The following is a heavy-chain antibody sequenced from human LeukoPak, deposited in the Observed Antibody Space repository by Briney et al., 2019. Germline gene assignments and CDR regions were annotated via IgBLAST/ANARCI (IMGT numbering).Heavy chain of an antibody. D-gene: IGHD6-6*01. Sequence: SETLSLTCTVSSGSISSYYWSWIRQPAGKGLEWIGRIYTSGTTNYNPSLKSRVTMSVDTSRNQFSLKLSSVTAADTAVYYCARGTNRPRYYYYYYYMDVWGKGTTVTVSS. CDR1: SGSISSYY. J-gene: IGHJ6*03. CDR2: IYTSGTT. CDR3: ARGTNRPRYYYYYYYMDV. V-gene: IGHV4-4*07.